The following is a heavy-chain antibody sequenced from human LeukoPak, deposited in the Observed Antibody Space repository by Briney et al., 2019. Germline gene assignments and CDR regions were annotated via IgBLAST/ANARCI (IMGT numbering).Heavy chain of an antibody. J-gene: IGHJ4*02. CDR2: MNPNSGNT. V-gene: IGHV1-8*03. Sequence: ASVKVSCKASGYTFTSYDINWVRQATGQGLEWMGWMNPNSGNTGYEQKVQSRGTTTRNTSINKAYMEMSSLRSADTALFYYSRRGDYYDSSGYYYVYNYWGQGTLVTVSS. CDR3: SRRGDYYDSSGYYYVYNY. D-gene: IGHD3-22*01. CDR1: GYTFTSYD.